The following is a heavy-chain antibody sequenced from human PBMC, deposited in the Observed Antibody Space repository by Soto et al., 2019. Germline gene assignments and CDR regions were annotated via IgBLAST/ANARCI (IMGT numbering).Heavy chain of an antibody. D-gene: IGHD3-9*01. V-gene: IGHV4-59*08. Sequence: SETLSLTCTVSGGSISSYYWSWIRQPPGKGLEWIGYIYYSGSTNYNPSLKSRVTISVDTSKNQFSLKLSSVTAADTAVYYCARHGVDYDILTGYYRSGPLDYWGQGTLVTVSS. CDR3: ARHGVDYDILTGYYRSGPLDY. CDR1: GGSISSYY. CDR2: IYYSGST. J-gene: IGHJ4*02.